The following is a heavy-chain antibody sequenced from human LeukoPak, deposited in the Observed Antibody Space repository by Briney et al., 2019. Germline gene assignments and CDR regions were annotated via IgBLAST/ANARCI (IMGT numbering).Heavy chain of an antibody. J-gene: IGHJ5*02. V-gene: IGHV4-39*07. CDR3: ARVTAVAGDWFDP. CDR2: IYYSGST. CDR1: GGSISSSSYY. D-gene: IGHD6-19*01. Sequence: SETLSLTCTVSGGSISSSSYYWGWIRQPPGKGLEWIGSIYYSGSTYYNPSLKSRATISVDTSKNQFSLKLSSVTAADTAVYYCARVTAVAGDWFDPWGQGTLVTVSS.